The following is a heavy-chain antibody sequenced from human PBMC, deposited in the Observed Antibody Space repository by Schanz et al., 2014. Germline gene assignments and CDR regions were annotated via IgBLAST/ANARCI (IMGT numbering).Heavy chain of an antibody. J-gene: IGHJ5*02. CDR3: ARHGGYYDVLNSFDI. V-gene: IGHV4-39*01. Sequence: QLQLQESGPGLVKPSETLSLTCTVSGGSISSGESYWGWIRQSPEEGLQYIGSVYFSGTTAYSPSLKGRVTISVDTSKTQFSRMLTSVTAADTAVYFCARHGGYYDVLNSFDIWGQGTLVTVSS. CDR1: GGSISSGESY. D-gene: IGHD3-16*01. CDR2: VYFSGTT.